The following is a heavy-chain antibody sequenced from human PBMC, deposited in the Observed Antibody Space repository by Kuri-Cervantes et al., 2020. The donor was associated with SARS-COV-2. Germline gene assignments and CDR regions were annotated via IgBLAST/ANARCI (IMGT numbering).Heavy chain of an antibody. CDR2: ISYDGSNK. Sequence: GESLKISCAASGFTFSSYAMHWVRQAPGKGLEWVAVISYDGSNKYYADSVKGRFTISRDNSKNTLYLQMNSLRAKDTAVYYCARGLAIFGVRNAFDIWGQGTMVTVSS. CDR3: ARGLAIFGVRNAFDI. J-gene: IGHJ3*02. CDR1: GFTFSSYA. V-gene: IGHV3-30*04. D-gene: IGHD3-3*01.